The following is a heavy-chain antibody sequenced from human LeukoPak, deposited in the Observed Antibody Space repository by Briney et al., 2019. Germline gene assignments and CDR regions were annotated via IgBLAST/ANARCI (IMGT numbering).Heavy chain of an antibody. J-gene: IGHJ4*02. D-gene: IGHD3-9*01. CDR3: ARRCGYDILTGYLDY. Sequence: GASVKVSCKASGYIFTSYYMHWVRQAPGQGLEWMGIINPSGGSTSYAQKFQGRVTMTRDTSTSTVYMELSSLRSEDTAVYYCARRCGYDILTGYLDYWGQGTLVTVSS. CDR2: INPSGGST. CDR1: GYIFTSYY. V-gene: IGHV1-46*01.